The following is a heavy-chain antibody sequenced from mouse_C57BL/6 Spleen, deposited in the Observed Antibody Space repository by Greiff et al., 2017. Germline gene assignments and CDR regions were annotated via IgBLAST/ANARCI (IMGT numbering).Heavy chain of an antibody. CDR1: GYAFSSSW. CDR2: IYPGDGDT. J-gene: IGHJ2*01. Sequence: QVQLQQSGPELVKPGASVKISCKASGYAFSSSWMNWVKQRPGKGLEWIGRIYPGDGDTNYNGKFKGKATLTADKSSSTAYMQLSSLTSEDSAVYFCARDTTVVAGGDWGKGTTLTVSS. V-gene: IGHV1-82*01. CDR3: ARDTTVVAGGD. D-gene: IGHD1-1*01.